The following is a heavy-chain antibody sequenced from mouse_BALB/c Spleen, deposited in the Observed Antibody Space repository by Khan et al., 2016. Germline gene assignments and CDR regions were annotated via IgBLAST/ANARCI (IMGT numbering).Heavy chain of an antibody. J-gene: IGHJ4*01. V-gene: IGHV3-6*02. CDR1: GYSITSGYY. CDR2: ISYDGSN. Sequence: EVELVESGPGLVKPSQSLSLTCSVTGYSITSGYYWNWIRQFPGNNLEWMGYISYDGSNNYNPSLKNRISIARDTSKNQFFLKLNSVTTEDTATYYCARLRRVYAMDYWGQRTSVTVSS. D-gene: IGHD2-12*01. CDR3: ARLRRVYAMDY.